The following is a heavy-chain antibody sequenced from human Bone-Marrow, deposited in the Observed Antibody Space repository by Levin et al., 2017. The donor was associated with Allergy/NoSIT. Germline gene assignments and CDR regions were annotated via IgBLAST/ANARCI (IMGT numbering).Heavy chain of an antibody. V-gene: IGHV1-8*01. D-gene: IGHD2-2*02. CDR2: LNPNSGNT. CDR1: GYSFSRYD. J-gene: IGHJ3*02. Sequence: GESLKISCKATGYSFSRYDINWVRQATGQGPEWMGWLNPNSGNTVLAQKFQGRVTLTRNTSISTAYLELSSLRNDDTALYYCARGLLLYPHAFDIWGQGTVVTVSS. CDR3: ARGLLLYPHAFDI.